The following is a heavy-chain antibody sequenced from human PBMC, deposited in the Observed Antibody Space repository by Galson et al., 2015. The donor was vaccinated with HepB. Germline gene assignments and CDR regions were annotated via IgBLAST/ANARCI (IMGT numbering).Heavy chain of an antibody. D-gene: IGHD3-16*01. CDR1: GLTFDDHG. CDR3: VRGGGGFAY. CDR2: INGNGDST. J-gene: IGHJ4*02. Sequence: SLRLSCAASGLTFDDHGVSWVRQAPGKGLEWVSGINGNGDSTDYADSVKGRFTISRDNAKNSLYLQMNSLRVEDTALYYCVRGGGGFAYWGQGTLVTVSS. V-gene: IGHV3-20*04.